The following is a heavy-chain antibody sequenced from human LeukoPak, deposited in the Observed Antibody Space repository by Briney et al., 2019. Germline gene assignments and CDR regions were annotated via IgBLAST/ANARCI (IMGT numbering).Heavy chain of an antibody. CDR1: GFTFSTFA. V-gene: IGHV3-23*01. Sequence: GGSLRLSCAASGFTFSTFAMIWVRQPPGKGLEWVSSIFPSGGEIHYADSVKGRFTISRDNSKNTLYLQMNSLRAEDTAVYYCAKDLGGGVDYWGQGTLVTVSS. J-gene: IGHJ4*02. CDR3: AKDLGGGVDY. CDR2: IFPSGGEI. D-gene: IGHD2-15*01.